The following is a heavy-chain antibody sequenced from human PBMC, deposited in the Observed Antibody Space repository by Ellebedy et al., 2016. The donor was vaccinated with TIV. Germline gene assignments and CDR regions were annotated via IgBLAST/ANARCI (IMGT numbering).Heavy chain of an antibody. Sequence: GESLKISCAASGFSFRSYWMSWVRQAPGKGLEWVANIYQDGSFRFSAESVKGRFTISRDNAKSSLILQMNSLRAEDTAVYYCARRGAYGDYAVQVNSWFDRWGQGTLVAVSS. J-gene: IGHJ5*02. V-gene: IGHV3-7*03. CDR3: ARRGAYGDYAVQVNSWFDR. D-gene: IGHD4-17*01. CDR2: IYQDGSFR. CDR1: GFSFRSYW.